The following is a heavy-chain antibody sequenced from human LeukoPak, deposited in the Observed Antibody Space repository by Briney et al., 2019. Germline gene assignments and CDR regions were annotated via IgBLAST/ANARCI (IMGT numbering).Heavy chain of an antibody. Sequence: TLSLTCTVSGYSISSGYYWSWIRQPAGKGLEWIGRIYTSGSTNYNPSLKSRVTISVDTSKNQFSLKLSSVTAADTAVYYCARDRVVVVPAAQYFDYWGQGTLVTVSS. D-gene: IGHD2-2*01. CDR2: IYTSGST. V-gene: IGHV4-61*02. CDR1: GYSISSGYY. J-gene: IGHJ4*02. CDR3: ARDRVVVVPAAQYFDY.